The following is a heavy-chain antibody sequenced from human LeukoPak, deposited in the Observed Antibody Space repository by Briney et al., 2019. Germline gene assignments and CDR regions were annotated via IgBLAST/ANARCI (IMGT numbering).Heavy chain of an antibody. V-gene: IGHV4-34*01. CDR2: INHSGST. D-gene: IGHD2-21*02. Sequence: SETLSLTCAVYGGSFSGYYWSWIRQPPGKGLGWIGEINHSGSTNYNPSLKSRVTISVDTSKNQFSLKLSSVTAADTAVYYCARVKWHIVVVTAIRVRYFDLWGRGTLVTVSS. CDR1: GGSFSGYY. CDR3: ARVKWHIVVVTAIRVRYFDL. J-gene: IGHJ2*01.